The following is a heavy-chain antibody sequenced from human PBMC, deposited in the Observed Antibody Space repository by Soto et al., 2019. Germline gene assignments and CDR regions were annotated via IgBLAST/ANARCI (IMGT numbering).Heavy chain of an antibody. Sequence: QVQLVQSGAEVKKPGASLQVSCKASGYTFTDYYIYWVRQAPGQGLEWMGIINPGGGGTTYAQKFQGRLTMTRDTSTSTVYMDLSSLRSEDTAVYYCARSQRFCIITSCPDWHFDLWGLGTLVTVSA. CDR1: GYTFTDYY. J-gene: IGHJ2*01. D-gene: IGHD2-2*01. CDR3: ARSQRFCIITSCPDWHFDL. CDR2: INPGGGGT. V-gene: IGHV1-46*01.